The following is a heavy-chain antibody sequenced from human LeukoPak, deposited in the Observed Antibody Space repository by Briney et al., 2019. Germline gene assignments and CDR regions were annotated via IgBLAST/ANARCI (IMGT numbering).Heavy chain of an antibody. Sequence: SETLSLTCTVSGGSISSSSYYWGWIRQPPGKGLEWIGSIYYSGSTYYNPSLKSRVTISVDTSKNQFSLQLNSVTPEDTAVYYCASQNYGGNSPSDYWGQGTLVTVSS. D-gene: IGHD4-23*01. CDR2: IYYSGST. CDR1: GGSISSSSYY. CDR3: ASQNYGGNSPSDY. J-gene: IGHJ4*02. V-gene: IGHV4-39*01.